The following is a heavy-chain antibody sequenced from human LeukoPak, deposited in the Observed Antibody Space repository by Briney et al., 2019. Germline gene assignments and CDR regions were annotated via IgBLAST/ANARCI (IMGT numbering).Heavy chain of an antibody. V-gene: IGHV3-66*01. CDR1: GFTVSSNY. CDR3: ARDVRNYYGSGTYYGYFDY. J-gene: IGHJ4*02. Sequence: GGSLRLSCAASGFTVSSNYMSWGRPAPGEGLEWGSVIYSGGSTYYADSVKGRFTISRDNSKNTLYLQMNSLRAEDTAVYYCARDVRNYYGSGTYYGYFDYWGQGTLVTVSS. CDR2: IYSGGST. D-gene: IGHD3-10*01.